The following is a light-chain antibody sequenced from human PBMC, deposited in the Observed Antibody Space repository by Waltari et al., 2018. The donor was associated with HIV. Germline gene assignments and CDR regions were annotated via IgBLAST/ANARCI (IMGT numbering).Light chain of an antibody. Sequence: QSVLTQPPSVSAAPGQRVTISCTGSSSNIGAGYDVHWYQHLPGTAPKLLTYENNNRPSGVPDRFSGAKAGTSASLAITGLQAEDEADYYCQSYDSSLSGVIFGGGTKLTVL. CDR1: SSNIGAGYD. V-gene: IGLV1-40*01. CDR2: ENN. CDR3: QSYDSSLSGVI. J-gene: IGLJ2*01.